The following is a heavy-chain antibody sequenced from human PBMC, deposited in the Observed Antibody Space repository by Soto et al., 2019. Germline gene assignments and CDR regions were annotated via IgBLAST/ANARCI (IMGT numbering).Heavy chain of an antibody. CDR1: GFIFSNYA. CDR2: ITGSGGTT. Sequence: GGSLRLSCAASGFIFSNYAMSWVRQAPGKGLEWVSAITGSGGTTYYADSVKGRFTISRDNSKNTLSLQMNSLRAEDTAVYYCAKRYGSGWYSYFDYWGQGTLVTVSS. D-gene: IGHD6-19*01. J-gene: IGHJ4*02. CDR3: AKRYGSGWYSYFDY. V-gene: IGHV3-23*01.